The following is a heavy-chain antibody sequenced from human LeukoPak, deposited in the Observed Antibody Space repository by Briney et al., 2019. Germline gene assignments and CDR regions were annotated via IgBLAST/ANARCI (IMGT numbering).Heavy chain of an antibody. V-gene: IGHV1-2*02. J-gene: IGHJ6*02. D-gene: IGHD6-13*01. CDR2: INPNSGGT. CDR3: ARDRSSSSWYLGVSGMDV. Sequence: ASVKVSCKASGYTFTGYYIHWVRQAPGQGLEWMGWINPNSGGTNYAQKFQGRVTMTRDTSISTAYMELSRLRSDDTAVYYCARDRSSSSWYLGVSGMDVWGQGTTVTVSS. CDR1: GYTFTGYY.